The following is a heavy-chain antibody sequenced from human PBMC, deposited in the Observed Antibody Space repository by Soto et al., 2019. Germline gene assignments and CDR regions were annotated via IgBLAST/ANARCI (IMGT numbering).Heavy chain of an antibody. CDR2: INAANGYT. CDR3: ARGGGLDD. Sequence: QVQLVQSGAEVKKPGASVKVSCKASGYSFTSFPIHWVRQAPGQGLECMGWINAANGYTRYSQKFQGRVTITRDTSATTAYMDLSSLTSEDTAVYYCARGGGLDDWCQGTLITVSS. D-gene: IGHD3-10*01. J-gene: IGHJ4*02. V-gene: IGHV1-3*01. CDR1: GYSFTSFP.